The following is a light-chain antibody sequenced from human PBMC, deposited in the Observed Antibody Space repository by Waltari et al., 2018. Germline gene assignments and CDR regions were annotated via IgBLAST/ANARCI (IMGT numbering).Light chain of an antibody. J-gene: IGKJ1*01. CDR3: QQYYNWPRT. CDR1: QSVISH. V-gene: IGKV3-15*01. CDR2: GAS. Sequence: EIVMTQSPVTLSVSPGERATLSCRASQSVISHLAWYQQKPGQAPRLLIYGASTGATGIPARFSGSGSGTEFTLTISTLQSEDFAIYYCQQYYNWPRTFGQGTTVEIK.